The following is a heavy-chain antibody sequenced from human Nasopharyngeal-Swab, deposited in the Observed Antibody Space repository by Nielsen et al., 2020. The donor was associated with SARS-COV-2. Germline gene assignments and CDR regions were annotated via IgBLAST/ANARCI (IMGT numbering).Heavy chain of an antibody. CDR1: GFTFSDYP. J-gene: IGHJ6*01. Sequence: GGSLRLSCVASGFTFSDYPFHWVRQAPGKGLDWVAAYTRKYEFFADSVKGRFTVSTDTSKNTLYLQMNSLHQGPIGLPPGTLLQEHLWG. CDR3: TLLQEHL. V-gene: IGHV3-30*04. CDR2: YTRKYE.